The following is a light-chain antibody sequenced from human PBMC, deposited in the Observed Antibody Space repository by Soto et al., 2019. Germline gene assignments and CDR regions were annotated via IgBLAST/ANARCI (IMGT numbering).Light chain of an antibody. CDR1: QSVLSTY. Sequence: ETVLTQAAVTMSLSLGERATLSCRASQSVLSTYLAWYQQKPGQAPRLLIYGASNRATGIPDRFSGSGSGTDVTLTISRLEPEDFAVDYWQQCGNSPLTFGGGTKVDI. J-gene: IGKJ4*01. CDR3: QQCGNSPLT. CDR2: GAS. V-gene: IGKV3-20*01.